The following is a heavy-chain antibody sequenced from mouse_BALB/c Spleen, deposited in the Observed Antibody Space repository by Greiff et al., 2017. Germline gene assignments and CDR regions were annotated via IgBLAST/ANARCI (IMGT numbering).Heavy chain of an antibody. J-gene: IGHJ4*01. Sequence: EVQLQQSGAELVKPGASVKLSCTASGFTFKDTYMHWVKQRPEQGLEWIGRIDPANGNTKYDPKFQGKATITADTSSNTAYLQLSSLTSEDTAVYYCARKVRRYYAMDYWGQGTSVTVSS. D-gene: IGHD2-14*01. CDR3: ARKVRRYYAMDY. CDR1: GFTFKDTY. V-gene: IGHV14-3*02. CDR2: IDPANGNT.